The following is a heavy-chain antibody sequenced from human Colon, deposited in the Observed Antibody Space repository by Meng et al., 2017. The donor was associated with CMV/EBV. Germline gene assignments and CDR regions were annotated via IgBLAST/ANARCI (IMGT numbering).Heavy chain of an antibody. Sequence: TGSGGSISSGDFYWTWIRQPPGKGLEWIGYISFSGSTYYNPSLKSRVTISLDTSKNQFSLKLNSVTAADTAVYFCARVRSSSSRYFDYWGQGTLVTVSS. CDR2: ISFSGST. V-gene: IGHV4-30-4*01. CDR1: GGSISSGDFY. D-gene: IGHD6-13*01. CDR3: ARVRSSSSRYFDY. J-gene: IGHJ4*02.